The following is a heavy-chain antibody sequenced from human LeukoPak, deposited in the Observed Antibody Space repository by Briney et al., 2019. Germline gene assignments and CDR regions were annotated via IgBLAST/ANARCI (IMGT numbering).Heavy chain of an antibody. J-gene: IGHJ6*03. CDR2: IIPIFGTA. CDR3: ARGPYDSSGYYPYYYYYYMDV. CDR1: GGTFSSYA. V-gene: IGHV1-69*05. D-gene: IGHD3-22*01. Sequence: GASVKVSCKASGGTFSSYAISWVRQAPGQGLEWMGGIIPIFGTANYAQKFQGGVTITTDESTSTAYMELSSLRSEDTAVYYCARGPYDSSGYYPYYYYYYMDVWGKGTTVTVSS.